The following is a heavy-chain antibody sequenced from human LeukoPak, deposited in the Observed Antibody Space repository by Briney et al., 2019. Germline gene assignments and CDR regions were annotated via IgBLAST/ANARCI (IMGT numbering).Heavy chain of an antibody. D-gene: IGHD3-22*01. CDR3: ARHFSDSSGYESYFDY. CDR1: GGSISSYY. J-gene: IGHJ4*02. V-gene: IGHV4-59*08. CDR2: IYYSGST. Sequence: PSETLSLTCTVSGGSISSYYWSWIRQPPGKGLEWIGYIYYSGSTNYNPSLKSRVTISVDTSKNQFSLKLSSVTAADTAVYYCARHFSDSSGYESYFDYWGQGTLVTVSS.